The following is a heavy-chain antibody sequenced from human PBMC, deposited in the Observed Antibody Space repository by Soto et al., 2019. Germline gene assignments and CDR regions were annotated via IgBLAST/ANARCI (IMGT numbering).Heavy chain of an antibody. CDR2: MNPNSGNT. CDR1: GYTFTSYD. V-gene: IGHV1-8*01. D-gene: IGHD3-10*01. CDR3: ASYYGSGAYYYYGMDV. Sequence: QVQLVQSGAEVKKPGASVKVSCKASGYTFTSYDINWVRQATGQGLEWMGWMNPNSGNTGYAQKFQGRVTMTRNTSISTVYMELSSLRSKDTSVYYCASYYGSGAYYYYGMDVWGQGTTVTVSS. J-gene: IGHJ6*02.